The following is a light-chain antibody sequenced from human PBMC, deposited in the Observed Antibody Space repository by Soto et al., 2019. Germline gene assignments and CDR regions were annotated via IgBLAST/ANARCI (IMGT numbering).Light chain of an antibody. CDR1: QSVSSSY. J-gene: IGKJ2*01. V-gene: IGKV3-20*01. CDR3: QHYNGFSRP. CDR2: GAS. Sequence: EIVLTQSPGTLSLSPGERATLSCRASQSVSSSYLAWYQQKPGQAPRLLIYGASSRATGIPDRFSGSGSGTDFTLTISRLEPEDFATYYCQHYNGFSRPFGQGIKLEIK.